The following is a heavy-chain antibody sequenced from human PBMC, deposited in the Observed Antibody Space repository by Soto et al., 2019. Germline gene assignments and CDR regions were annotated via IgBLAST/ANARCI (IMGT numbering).Heavy chain of an antibody. CDR2: IIPIFGTA. Sequence: QVQLVQSGAEVKKPGSSVKVSCKASGGTFSSYDISWVRQAPGQGLEWMGGIIPIFGTANYAQKFQGRVTITADESTSTAYMELSSLRSEDTAVYYCARDHFFPTSAFSIVVVPAAIFHYYGMDVWGQGTTVTVSS. CDR1: GGTFSSYD. V-gene: IGHV1-69*01. J-gene: IGHJ6*02. D-gene: IGHD2-2*01. CDR3: ARDHFFPTSAFSIVVVPAAIFHYYGMDV.